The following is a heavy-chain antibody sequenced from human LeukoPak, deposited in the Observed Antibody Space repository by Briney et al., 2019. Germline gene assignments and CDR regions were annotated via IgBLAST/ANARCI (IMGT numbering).Heavy chain of an antibody. Sequence: PGESLKVSCKGSGYSFTSYWIGWVRQMPGKGLEWMGIIYPGDPDTRYSPSFQGQVTISADKSISTAYLQWSSLKASDTAMYYCARGYDILTGLPPLDYWGQGTLVTVSS. D-gene: IGHD3-9*01. CDR3: ARGYDILTGLPPLDY. CDR2: IYPGDPDT. J-gene: IGHJ4*02. V-gene: IGHV5-51*03. CDR1: GYSFTSYW.